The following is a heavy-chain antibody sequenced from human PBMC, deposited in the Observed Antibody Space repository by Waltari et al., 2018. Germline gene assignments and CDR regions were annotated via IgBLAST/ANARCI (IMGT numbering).Heavy chain of an antibody. J-gene: IGHJ6*03. D-gene: IGHD1-26*01. V-gene: IGHV4-61*02. CDR2: IYTSGST. CDR3: ASRGGRSGATGGYYYYYMDV. CDR1: GGSISSGSYY. Sequence: QVQLQESGPGLVKPSQTLSLTCTVSGGSISSGSYYWSWIRQPAGKGLEWIGRIYTSGSTNYNPSLKSRVTIAVDTSKNQFSLKLSSVTAADTAVYYCASRGGRSGATGGYYYYYMDVWGKGTTVIVSS.